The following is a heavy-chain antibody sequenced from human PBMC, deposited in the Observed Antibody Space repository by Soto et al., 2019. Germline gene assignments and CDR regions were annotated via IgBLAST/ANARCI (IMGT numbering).Heavy chain of an antibody. CDR2: IYHSGST. Sequence: QLQLKESGSGLVKPSQPLSLTCAVSGGSISSGGYSWSWIRQPPGKGLEWIGYIYHSGSTYYNPSLKSRVTISVDRSKNQFSLKLSSVTAADTAVYYCARTPDIWGQGTMVTVSS. J-gene: IGHJ3*02. CDR3: ARTPDI. V-gene: IGHV4-30-2*01. CDR1: GGSISSGGYS.